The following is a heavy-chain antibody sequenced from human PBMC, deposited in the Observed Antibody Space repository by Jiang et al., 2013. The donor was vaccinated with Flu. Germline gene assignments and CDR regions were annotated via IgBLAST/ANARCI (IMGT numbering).Heavy chain of an antibody. CDR3: ARDVAPPNCGGDCYTFDY. D-gene: IGHD2-21*02. J-gene: IGHJ4*02. V-gene: IGHV1-2*02. Sequence: SVKVSCKASGYTFTGYYMHWVRQAPGQGLEWMGWINPNSGGTNYAQKFQGRVTMTRDTSISTAYMELSRLRSDDTAVYYCARDVAPPNCGGDCYTFDYWGQGTLVTVSS. CDR1: GYTFTGYY. CDR2: INPNSGGT.